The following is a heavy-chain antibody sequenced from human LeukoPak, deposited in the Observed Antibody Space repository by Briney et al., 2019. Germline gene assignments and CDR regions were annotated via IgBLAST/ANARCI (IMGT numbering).Heavy chain of an antibody. CDR2: IYYSGST. D-gene: IGHD3-9*01. J-gene: IGHJ4*02. CDR3: AGGGRFFDWLPHY. CDR1: GGSLSSGDYY. V-gene: IGHV4-30-4*01. Sequence: PSQTLSLTCTVSGGSLSSGDYYWSWVRQPPGTGLEWIGYIYYSGSTYYNPSLKSRITISLDTSKKQFSLKLSSVTAADTAVYFCAGGGRFFDWLPHYWGQGTLVTVSS.